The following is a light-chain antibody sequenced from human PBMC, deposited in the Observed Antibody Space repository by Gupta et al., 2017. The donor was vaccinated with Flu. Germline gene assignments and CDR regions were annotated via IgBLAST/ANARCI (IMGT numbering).Light chain of an antibody. CDR1: QSVSSNY. CDR3: QQYGSSPWT. Sequence: EIVLTQSPGTLSLSPGERATLSCRASQSVSSNYLAWYQQKPGQAPRLLIYGASRRATGIPDTFSGSGSETDFTLPISRLEPEDFAVYYCQQYGSSPWTFGQGTKVEIK. V-gene: IGKV3-20*01. J-gene: IGKJ1*01. CDR2: GAS.